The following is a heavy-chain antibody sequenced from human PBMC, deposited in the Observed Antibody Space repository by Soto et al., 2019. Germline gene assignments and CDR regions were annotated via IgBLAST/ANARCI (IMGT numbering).Heavy chain of an antibody. CDR1: GYTFTNFV. CDR3: AKGGTPIDD. Sequence: ASVKVSCKASGYTFTNFVISWVRQAPGQGLEWMGWISAYNGNTNYAQNFQGRVTMTTDTSTSTAYMELRSLRSDDTAVYYCAKGGTPIDDWGQGTLVTVSS. CDR2: ISAYNGNT. J-gene: IGHJ4*02. D-gene: IGHD3-16*01. V-gene: IGHV1-18*01.